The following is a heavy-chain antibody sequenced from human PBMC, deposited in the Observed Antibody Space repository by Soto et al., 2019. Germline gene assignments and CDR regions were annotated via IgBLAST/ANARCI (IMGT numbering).Heavy chain of an antibody. CDR2: IYTSGST. D-gene: IGHD3-22*01. CDR1: GGAISSYY. V-gene: IGHV4-4*07. J-gene: IGHJ3*02. Sequence: PSETLSLTCTVSGGAISSYYWSWIRQPAGKVLEWIGRIYTSGSTNYNPSLKSRVTMSVDTSKNQFSLKLSSVTAADTAVYSCARSAASSGYRGPDFDTWRQGTMVNLSS. CDR3: ARSAASSGYRGPDFDT.